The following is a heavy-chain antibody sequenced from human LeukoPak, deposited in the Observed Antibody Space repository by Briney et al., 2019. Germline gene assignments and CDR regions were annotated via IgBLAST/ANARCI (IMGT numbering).Heavy chain of an antibody. J-gene: IGHJ4*02. CDR2: TSYDGTTK. CDR3: AKDRYYYGSGDSTDYFDY. V-gene: IGHV3-30-3*02. Sequence: GGSLRLSCAGFTFSSHAMHWVRQAPGKGLEWVAVTSYDGTTKYYADSVKGRFTISRDNSNNTLYLQLDSLRGEDTAVYYCAKDRYYYGSGDSTDYFDYWGQGTLVTVSS. D-gene: IGHD3-10*01. CDR1: GFTFSSHA.